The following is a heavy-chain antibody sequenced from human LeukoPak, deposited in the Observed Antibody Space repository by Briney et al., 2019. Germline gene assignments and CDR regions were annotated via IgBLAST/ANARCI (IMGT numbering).Heavy chain of an antibody. J-gene: IGHJ4*02. CDR2: ISSSGSTI. CDR3: ARVFSEDDSSGYYWGYYFDY. D-gene: IGHD3-22*01. V-gene: IGHV3-48*03. CDR1: GFTFSSYE. Sequence: GGSLRLSCAASGFTFSSYEMNWVRQAPGKGLEWVSYISSSGSTIYYADSVKGRFTISRDNAKNSLYLQMNSLRAEDTAVYYCARVFSEDDSSGYYWGYYFDYWGQGTLVTVSS.